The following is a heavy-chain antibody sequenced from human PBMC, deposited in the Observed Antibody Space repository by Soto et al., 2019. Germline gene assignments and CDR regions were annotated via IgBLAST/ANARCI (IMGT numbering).Heavy chain of an antibody. Sequence: PGCSLRLSCASSVFTVTSKYLTWVRHAPGKGLEWVSVIHSGGGTYYPDSVKGRFTSSRDKSQNTLYLQMDSLRVEDTAVYYCARDSGMIRGSYGVDVWGQGTTVTVSS. D-gene: IGHD3-10*01. V-gene: IGHV3-53*01. CDR2: IHSGGGT. J-gene: IGHJ6*02. CDR3: ARDSGMIRGSYGVDV. CDR1: VFTVTSKY.